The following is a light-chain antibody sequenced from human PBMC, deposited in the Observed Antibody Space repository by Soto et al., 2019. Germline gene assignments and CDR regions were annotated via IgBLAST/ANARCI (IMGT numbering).Light chain of an antibody. V-gene: IGKV3-15*01. Sequence: EIVMTQSPATLSVSPGETTRLSCRASQSVDISLAWYQQKPGQAPRLLIYGASTRATGIPARFSGSGSGTEFTLTISSLQSEDFAVYYCQQYNNWPPVTFGQGTKVDIK. J-gene: IGKJ1*01. CDR1: QSVDIS. CDR2: GAS. CDR3: QQYNNWPPVT.